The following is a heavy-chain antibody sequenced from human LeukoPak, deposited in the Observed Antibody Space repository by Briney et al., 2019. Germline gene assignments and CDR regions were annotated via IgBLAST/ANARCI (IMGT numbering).Heavy chain of an antibody. CDR3: ARRYASSDWYYFDY. CDR1: GYTFNTYW. CDR2: IYPGDSDT. D-gene: IGHD6-13*01. V-gene: IGHV5-51*01. J-gene: IGHJ4*02. Sequence: PGESLKISCKGSGYTFNTYWIVWLRQMPGKGLEWMGIIYPGDSDTRYSPSFQGQVTISADKSISTAYLQWSSLKASDTAMYYCARRYASSDWYYFDYWGQGTLVTVSS.